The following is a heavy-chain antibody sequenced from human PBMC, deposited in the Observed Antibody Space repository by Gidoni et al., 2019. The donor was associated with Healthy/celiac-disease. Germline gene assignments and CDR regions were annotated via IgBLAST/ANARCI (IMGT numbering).Heavy chain of an antibody. CDR1: GFTFSSYS. D-gene: IGHD1-26*01. CDR2: ISSSSSYI. CDR3: ARDLEWELLRYFDY. J-gene: IGHJ4*02. Sequence: EVQLVESGGGLVKPGGSLRLSCAASGFTFSSYSMNWVRQAPGKGLEWVSSISSSSSYIYYADSVKGRFTISRDNAKNSLYLQMNSLRAEDTAVYYCARDLEWELLRYFDYWGQGTLVTVSS. V-gene: IGHV3-21*01.